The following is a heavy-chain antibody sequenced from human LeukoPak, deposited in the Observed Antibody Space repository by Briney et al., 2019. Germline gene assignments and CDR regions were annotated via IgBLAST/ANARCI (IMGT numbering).Heavy chain of an antibody. V-gene: IGHV3-23*01. CDR2: ISGGGGST. D-gene: IGHD6-19*01. CDR1: GFTFSSYA. Sequence: GGSLRLSCAAAGFTFSSYAMSWVRQAPGKGLEWVSAISGGGGSTYYADSVKGRFTISRDNAKISLYLQMNSLRAEDTAVYYCARAVGSSGFDCWGQGTLVTVSS. J-gene: IGHJ4*02. CDR3: ARAVGSSGFDC.